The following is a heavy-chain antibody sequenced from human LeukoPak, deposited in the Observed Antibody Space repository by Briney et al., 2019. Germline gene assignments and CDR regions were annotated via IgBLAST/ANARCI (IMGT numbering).Heavy chain of an antibody. D-gene: IGHD3-9*01. V-gene: IGHV3-21*01. CDR2: ISSSSSYI. Sequence: KPGGSLRLSCAAPGFTFSSYSMNWVRQAPGKGLEWVSSISSSSSYIYYADSVKGRFTISRDNAKNSLYLQMNSLRAEDTAVYYCARASGSRYYDILTGYYNLGYWGQGTLVTVSS. CDR1: GFTFSSYS. J-gene: IGHJ4*02. CDR3: ARASGSRYYDILTGYYNLGY.